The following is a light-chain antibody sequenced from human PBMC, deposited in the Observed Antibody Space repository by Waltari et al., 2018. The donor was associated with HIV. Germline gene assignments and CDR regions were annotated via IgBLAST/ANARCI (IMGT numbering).Light chain of an antibody. V-gene: IGLV2-14*01. CDR3: SSYTSSITVV. CDR2: EVS. J-gene: IGLJ2*01. Sequence: QSALTQPASVSGSPGQSITISCTGTSSDIVIYNYVSWYQQHPGKAPKLMIYEVSNRPSGVSNRFSGSKSGNTASLTISGLQAEDEADYYCSSYTSSITVVFGGGTKLTVL. CDR1: SSDIVIYNY.